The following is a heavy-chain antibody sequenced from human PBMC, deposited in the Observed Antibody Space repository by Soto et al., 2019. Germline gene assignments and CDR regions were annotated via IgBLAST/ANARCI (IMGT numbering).Heavy chain of an antibody. CDR1: GFSFSTYG. V-gene: IGHV3-30*18. CDR3: AKGCGIYWVVDY. CDR2: ISNDGSNK. D-gene: IGHD1-26*01. Sequence: QVHLVESGGGVVQPGRSLRLSCAASGFSFSTYGMHWVRQAPGKGLEWVAFISNDGSNKYYADSVKGRFTISRDNSKNTLYLQMNSLRAEDTTVYYSAKGCGIYWVVDYWGQGTLVTVSS. J-gene: IGHJ4*02.